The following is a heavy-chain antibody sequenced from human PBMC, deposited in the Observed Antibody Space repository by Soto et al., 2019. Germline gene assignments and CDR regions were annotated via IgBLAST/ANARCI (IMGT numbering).Heavy chain of an antibody. D-gene: IGHD6-19*01. J-gene: IGHJ6*02. V-gene: IGHV3-11*01. CDR2: ISRDSRDI. CDR3: ARGHCGLEV. Sequence: QVQLVESGGDLVKPGESLRLSCSASGLTLSDFYMSWVRQAPGKGLEWLSYISRDSRDIYYADSVKGRLTISRDNARNSLYLQMNGLRDDDTAVYYCARGHCGLEVWGQGTTVTVSS. CDR1: GLTLSDFY.